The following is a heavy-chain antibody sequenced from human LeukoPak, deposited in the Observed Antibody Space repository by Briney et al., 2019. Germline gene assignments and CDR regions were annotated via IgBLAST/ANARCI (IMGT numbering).Heavy chain of an antibody. Sequence: GGSLRLSCAASGFTVSMNYMNWVRQAPGKGLEWVSAMYADGRTYYADSVKGRFTISRDNSKNTLFLQMNSLRAEDTAVYYCARDASGGGIMDYWGQGTLVTVSS. CDR3: ARDASGGGIMDY. V-gene: IGHV3-53*01. J-gene: IGHJ4*02. D-gene: IGHD3-16*01. CDR2: MYADGRT. CDR1: GFTVSMNY.